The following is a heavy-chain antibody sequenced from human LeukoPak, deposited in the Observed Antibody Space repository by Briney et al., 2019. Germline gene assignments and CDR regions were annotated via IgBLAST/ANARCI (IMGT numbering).Heavy chain of an antibody. CDR3: ARLVVPPGNRGWYYEH. J-gene: IGHJ4*02. D-gene: IGHD2-2*01. CDR2: INQRGSEK. CDR1: GFIFNNYW. Sequence: GGSLRLSCAASGFIFNNYWMSWVHQGPGEGPEWVANINQRGSEKYYVDSVKGRFTVSRDNAKNSLDLRMNSLRVEDTAIYYCARLVVPPGNRGWYYEHWGQGTLVTVSS. V-gene: IGHV3-7*03.